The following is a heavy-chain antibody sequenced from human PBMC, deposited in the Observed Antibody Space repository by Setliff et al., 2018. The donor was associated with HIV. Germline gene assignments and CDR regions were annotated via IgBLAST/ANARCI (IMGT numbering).Heavy chain of an antibody. J-gene: IGHJ5*02. Sequence: SETLSLTCTVSGGYISGSSHYWGWIRQPPGKGLEWIGSISYSENIYYNPSLKSRVTISADTSKKQFSLKLSSVTAADTAVYYCARWISLTGEAGFDPWGQGTLVTVSS. V-gene: IGHV4-39*01. CDR3: ARWISLTGEAGFDP. CDR1: GGYISGSSHY. CDR2: ISYSENI. D-gene: IGHD3-9*01.